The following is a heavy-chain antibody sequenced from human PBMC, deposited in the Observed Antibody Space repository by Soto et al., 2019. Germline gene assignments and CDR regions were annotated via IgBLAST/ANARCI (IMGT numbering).Heavy chain of an antibody. D-gene: IGHD2-21*01. V-gene: IGHV4-30-2*01. J-gene: IGHJ5*02. CDR3: AGVRGPYCGGECYPPTPNWFDP. CDR2: IYHSGST. CDR1: GGSISSGGYS. Sequence: QLQLQESGSGLVKPSQTLSLTCAVSGGSISSGGYSWSWIRQPPGKGLEWIGYIYHSGSTYYNPSLKSRVTMSVDRSTIQFSLKLSSVTAADSAVYSCAGVRGPYCGGECYPPTPNWFDPWGQGTLVSVSS.